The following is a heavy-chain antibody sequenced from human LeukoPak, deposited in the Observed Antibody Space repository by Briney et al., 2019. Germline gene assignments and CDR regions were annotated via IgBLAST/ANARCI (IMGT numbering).Heavy chain of an antibody. J-gene: IGHJ6*03. CDR3: ARGNPTFSGSYQKDYYYYMDV. Sequence: GASVKVSCKASGYTFTGYYMHWVRQAPGQGLEWMGWINPNSGGTNYAQKFQGRVTMTRDTSISTAYMELSRLRSDDTAVYYCARGNPTFSGSYQKDYYYYMDVWGKGTTVTISS. V-gene: IGHV1-2*02. CDR2: INPNSGGT. CDR1: GYTFTGYY. D-gene: IGHD1-26*01.